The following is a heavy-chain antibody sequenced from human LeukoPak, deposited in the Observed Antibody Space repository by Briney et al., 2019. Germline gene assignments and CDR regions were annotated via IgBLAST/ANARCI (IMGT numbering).Heavy chain of an antibody. D-gene: IGHD3-22*01. CDR3: GRADQNQWLYFDY. J-gene: IGHJ4*02. Sequence: ASGKVSCKASGYTFTSHGISWVRHAPGQGLEWMGWISVYNGNTNYARKLQGRVTMTTDTSTSTAYMELRSLRSDDTAAYYCGRADQNQWLYFDYWGQGTLVTVSS. CDR2: ISVYNGNT. CDR1: GYTFTSHG. V-gene: IGHV1-18*01.